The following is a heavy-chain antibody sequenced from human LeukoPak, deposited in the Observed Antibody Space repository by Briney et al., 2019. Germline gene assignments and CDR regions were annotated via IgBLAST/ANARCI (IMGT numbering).Heavy chain of an antibody. V-gene: IGHV3-48*04. CDR1: GFTFSSYS. Sequence: QAGGSLRLSCAASGFTFSSYSMNWVRQAPGKGLEWVSYISSSSSTIYYADSVKGRFTISRDNAKNSLYLQMNSLRVEDTAVYYCARERDGMDVWGQGTTVTVSS. CDR3: ARERDGMDV. J-gene: IGHJ6*02. CDR2: ISSSSSTI.